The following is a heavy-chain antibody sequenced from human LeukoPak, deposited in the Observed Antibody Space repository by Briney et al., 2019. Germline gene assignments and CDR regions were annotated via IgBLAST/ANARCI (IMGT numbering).Heavy chain of an antibody. V-gene: IGHV4-39*02. D-gene: IGHD5-24*01. CDR1: GGSISSSSYY. J-gene: IGHJ4*02. Sequence: SETLSLTCIVSGGSISSSSYYWGWIRQPPGKGLEWIGSIYYSGSTYYNPSLKSRVTISVDTSKNQFSLKLSSVTAADTAVYYCARDRGRDGYNLGYWGQGTLVTVSS. CDR2: IYYSGST. CDR3: ARDRGRDGYNLGY.